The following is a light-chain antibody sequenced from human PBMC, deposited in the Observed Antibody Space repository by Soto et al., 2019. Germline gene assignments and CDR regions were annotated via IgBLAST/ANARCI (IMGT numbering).Light chain of an antibody. CDR3: QQFNVYPIT. Sequence: IQLTQSPSSLSASVGDRVTITCRASQDIRGALAWYQQKPGKAPKLLIYDVSSLESGVPSRFSGSGSGTDFTFTISSLQPEDFATYYCQQFNVYPITFGQGTRLEIK. V-gene: IGKV1-13*02. CDR2: DVS. J-gene: IGKJ5*01. CDR1: QDIRGA.